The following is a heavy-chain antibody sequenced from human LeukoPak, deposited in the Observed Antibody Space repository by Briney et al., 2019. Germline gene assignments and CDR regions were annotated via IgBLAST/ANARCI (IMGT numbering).Heavy chain of an antibody. J-gene: IGHJ4*02. V-gene: IGHV3-11*04. Sequence: PGGSLRLSCAASGFSFTDHYIDWVRQTPGKGLEWVSYISSSSDTIYYADSVKGRFTISRDNAKNSRYLQMNSLRAEDTAVYYCASGMRVGPNIWGQGTLVTVSS. CDR1: GFSFTDHY. CDR2: ISSSSDTI. D-gene: IGHD1-26*01. CDR3: ASGMRVGPNI.